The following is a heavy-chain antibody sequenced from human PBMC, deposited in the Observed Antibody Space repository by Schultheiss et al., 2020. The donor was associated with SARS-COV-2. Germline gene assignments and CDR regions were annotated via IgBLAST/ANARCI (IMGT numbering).Heavy chain of an antibody. D-gene: IGHD3-9*01. Sequence: SETLSLTCAVYGGSFSGYYWSWIRQPPGKGLEWIGEINHSGSTNYNPSLKSRVTISVDTSKNQFSLKLSSVTAADTAVYYCARGDILTGPFDYWGQGTLVTVSS. V-gene: IGHV4-34*01. CDR3: ARGDILTGPFDY. CDR2: INHSGST. CDR1: GGSFSGYY. J-gene: IGHJ4*02.